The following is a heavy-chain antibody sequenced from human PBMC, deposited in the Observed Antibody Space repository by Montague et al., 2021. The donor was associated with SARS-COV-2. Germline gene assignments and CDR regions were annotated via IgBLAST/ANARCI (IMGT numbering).Heavy chain of an antibody. CDR1: GFSLSTSGMC. D-gene: IGHD3-10*01. V-gene: IGHV2-70*11. CDR3: ARIKNCSASGTSADWYFDL. Sequence: PALVKPTQTLTLTCTFSGFSLSTSGMCVSWIRQPPGKALEWLARIDWDDDKCYSTSLKTRLTISKDTSKNQVVLTMTKMDPVDTATYYCARIKNCSASGTSADWYFDLWGRGTLVTVSS. J-gene: IGHJ2*01. CDR2: IDWDDDK.